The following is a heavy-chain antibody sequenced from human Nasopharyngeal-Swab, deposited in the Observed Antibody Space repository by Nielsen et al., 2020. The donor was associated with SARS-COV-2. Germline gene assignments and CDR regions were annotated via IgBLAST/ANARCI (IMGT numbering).Heavy chain of an antibody. D-gene: IGHD5-12*01. CDR3: TTDIVATNFDY. Sequence: GESLKISCAASGFTFSNAWMSWVRQAPGKGLEWVGRIKSKTDGGTTDYAAPVKGRFTISRDDSENTLYLQMNSLKTEDTAVYYCTTDIVATNFDYWGQGTLVTVSS. V-gene: IGHV3-15*01. CDR1: GFTFSNAW. CDR2: IKSKTDGGTT. J-gene: IGHJ4*02.